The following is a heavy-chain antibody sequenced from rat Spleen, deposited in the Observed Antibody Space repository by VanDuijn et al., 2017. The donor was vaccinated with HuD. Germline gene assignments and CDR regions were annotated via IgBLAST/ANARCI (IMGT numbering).Heavy chain of an antibody. CDR2: ISPSGGST. CDR1: GFIFSDHY. D-gene: IGHD1-12*01. V-gene: IGHV5S23*01. CDR3: TRGTYYRH. J-gene: IGHJ3*01. Sequence: EVQLVESGGGLVQPGRSLKLSCAASGFIFSDHYVAWVRQVPTKGLEWVATISPSGGSTYYRDSVKGRFTVSRDNAKSTLYLQMNSLRSEDTATYYCTRGTYYRHWGQGTLVTVSS.